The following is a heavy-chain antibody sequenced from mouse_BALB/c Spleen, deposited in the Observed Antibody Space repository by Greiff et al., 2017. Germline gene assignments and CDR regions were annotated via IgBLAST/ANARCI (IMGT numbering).Heavy chain of an antibody. CDR3: ARSYYYGSSFFDY. D-gene: IGHD1-1*01. V-gene: IGHV7-3*02. Sequence: EVKLEESGGGLVQPGGSLRLSCATSGFTFTDYYMSWVRQPPGKALEWLGFIRNKANGYTTEYSASVKGRFTISRDNSQSILYLQMNTLRAEDSATYYCARSYYYGSSFFDYWGQGTTLTVSS. CDR2: IRNKANGYTT. J-gene: IGHJ2*01. CDR1: GFTFTDYY.